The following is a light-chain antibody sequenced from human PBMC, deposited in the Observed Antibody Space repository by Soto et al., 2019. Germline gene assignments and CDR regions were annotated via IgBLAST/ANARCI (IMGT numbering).Light chain of an antibody. V-gene: IGLV6-57*01. J-gene: IGLJ3*02. CDR2: EDN. Sequence: NFMLTQPHSVSESPGKTVIISCTRSSGSIASNYVQWYQQRPASSPTTVIYEDNQTPSGVPDRFSGSIDSSSNSASLTISGLETEDEADYFCQSYDATNQVFGGGTKLTVL. CDR3: QSYDATNQV. CDR1: SGSIASNY.